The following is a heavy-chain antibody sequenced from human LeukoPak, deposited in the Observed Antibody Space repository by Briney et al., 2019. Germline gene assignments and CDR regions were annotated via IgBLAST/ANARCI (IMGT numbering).Heavy chain of an antibody. J-gene: IGHJ4*02. CDR2: INPSGGST. D-gene: IGHD2-15*01. Sequence: ASVKVSCKASGYTFTSYYMHWVRQAPGQGLEWMGIINPSGGSTSYAQKFQGRVTMTRDMSTSTVYMELSSLRSEDTAVYYCARSIVVVVAASNIFDYWGQGTLVTVSS. CDR3: ARSIVVVVAASNIFDY. V-gene: IGHV1-46*01. CDR1: GYTFTSYY.